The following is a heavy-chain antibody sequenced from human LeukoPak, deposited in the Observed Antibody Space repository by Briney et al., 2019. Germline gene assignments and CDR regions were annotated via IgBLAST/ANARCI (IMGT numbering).Heavy chain of an antibody. Sequence: SETLSLTCTVSGGSISSYYWSWIRQPPGKGLEWIGYIYYSGSTNYNPSLKSRVTISVDTSKNQFSLKLSSVTAADTAVYYCARDGRWNYGWFDPWGQGTLVTVSS. V-gene: IGHV4-59*01. D-gene: IGHD1-7*01. CDR1: GGSISSYY. CDR3: ARDGRWNYGWFDP. J-gene: IGHJ5*02. CDR2: IYYSGST.